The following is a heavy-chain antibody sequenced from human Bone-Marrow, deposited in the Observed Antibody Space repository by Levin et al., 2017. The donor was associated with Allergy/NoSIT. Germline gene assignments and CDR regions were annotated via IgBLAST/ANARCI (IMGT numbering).Heavy chain of an antibody. Sequence: PSETLSLTCTVSGGSISSGGYYWSWIRQHPGKGLEWIGYIYYSGSTYYNPSLKSRVTISVDTSKNQFSLKLSSVTAADTAVYYCARLQFPYYDILTGYYMGHQGFDPWGQGTLVTVSS. CDR3: ARLQFPYYDILTGYYMGHQGFDP. J-gene: IGHJ5*02. V-gene: IGHV4-31*03. CDR2: IYYSGST. D-gene: IGHD3-9*01. CDR1: GGSISSGGYY.